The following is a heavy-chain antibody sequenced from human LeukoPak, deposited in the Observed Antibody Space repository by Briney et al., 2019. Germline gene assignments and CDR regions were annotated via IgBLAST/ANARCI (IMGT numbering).Heavy chain of an antibody. D-gene: IGHD3-16*01. J-gene: IGHJ4*02. V-gene: IGHV3-23*01. CDR1: GFTFGSFG. CDR2: ISGGAEST. Sequence: GGSLRLSCVASGFTFGSFGMSWVRQAPGKGPEWVSTISGGAESTHYADSVKGRFTISRDNSKDMLWLQMNSLRAEDAAVYYCARDVGDVMFDYWGQGTLVTVSS. CDR3: ARDVGDVMFDY.